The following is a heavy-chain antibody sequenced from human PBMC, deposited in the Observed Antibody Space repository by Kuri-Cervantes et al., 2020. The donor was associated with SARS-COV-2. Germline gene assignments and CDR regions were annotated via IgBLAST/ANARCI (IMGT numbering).Heavy chain of an antibody. D-gene: IGHD3-22*01. CDR3: AYDSSGYYYVFSSNDAFDI. J-gene: IGHJ3*02. CDR1: GFTFDDYA. Sequence: SLKISCAASGFTFDDYAMHWVRQAPGKGLEWVSGISWNSGSIGYADSVKGRFTISRDNAKNSLYLQMNSLRAEDMALYYCAYDSSGYYYVFSSNDAFDIWGQGTMVTVSS. V-gene: IGHV3-9*03. CDR2: ISWNSGSI.